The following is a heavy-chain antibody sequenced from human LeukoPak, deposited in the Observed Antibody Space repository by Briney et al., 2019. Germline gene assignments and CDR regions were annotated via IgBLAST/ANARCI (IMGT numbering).Heavy chain of an antibody. CDR3: AREGPNWGSIQLDY. D-gene: IGHD7-27*01. J-gene: IGHJ4*02. CDR2: IIPIFGTA. Sequence: GASVKVSCKASEYTFTGYYMHWVRQAPGQGLEWMGRIIPIFGTANYAQKFQGRVTITTDESTSTAYMELSSLRSEDTAVYYCAREGPNWGSIQLDYWGQGTLVTVSS. CDR1: EYTFTGYY. V-gene: IGHV1-69*05.